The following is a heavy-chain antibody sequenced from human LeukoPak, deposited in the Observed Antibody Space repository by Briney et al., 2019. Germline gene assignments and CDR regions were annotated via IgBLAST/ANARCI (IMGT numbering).Heavy chain of an antibody. D-gene: IGHD3-22*01. CDR2: IYYSGST. J-gene: IGHJ4*02. CDR3: VTYYFDSSGPKKNY. Sequence: SETLSLTCTVSGGSISSSNYFWGWIRQPPGKGPEWIGSIYYSGSTYYNPSLKSRVTISVDTSKKQFSLKLSSVTAADTAVYYCVTYYFDSSGPKKNYWGQGTLVTVSS. CDR1: GGSISSSNYF. V-gene: IGHV4-39*07.